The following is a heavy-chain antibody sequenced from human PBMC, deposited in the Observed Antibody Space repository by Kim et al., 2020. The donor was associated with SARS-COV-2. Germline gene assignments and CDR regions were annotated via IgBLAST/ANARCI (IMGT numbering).Heavy chain of an antibody. CDR3: ARLPSFSITIFGVEEDYYGMDV. CDR2: IYPGDSDT. J-gene: IGHJ6*02. Sequence: GESLKISCKGSGYSFTSYWIGWVRQMPGKGLEWMGIIYPGDSDTRYSPSFQGQVTISADKSISTAYLQWSSLKASDTAMYYCARLPSFSITIFGVEEDYYGMDVWGQGTTVTVSS. D-gene: IGHD3-3*01. V-gene: IGHV5-51*01. CDR1: GYSFTSYW.